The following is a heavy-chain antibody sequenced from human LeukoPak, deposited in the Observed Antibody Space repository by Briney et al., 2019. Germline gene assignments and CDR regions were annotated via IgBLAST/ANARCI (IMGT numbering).Heavy chain of an antibody. CDR3: ARASVATHY. Sequence: ASVKVSCKASGYTFTSYGISWVRQAPGQGLEWMGWISGYNGHTNYAQKLQGRVTMTTDTSTSTAYMELSRLRSDDTAVYYCARASVATHYWGQGTLVTVSS. CDR2: ISGYNGHT. J-gene: IGHJ4*02. CDR1: GYTFTSYG. V-gene: IGHV1-18*01. D-gene: IGHD5-12*01.